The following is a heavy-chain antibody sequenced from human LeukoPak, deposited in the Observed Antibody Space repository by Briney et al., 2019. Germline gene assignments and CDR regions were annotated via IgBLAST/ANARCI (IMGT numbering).Heavy chain of an antibody. CDR3: ARFDDYGDYYYYYMDV. CDR2: IKQDGSEK. Sequence: GGSLRLSCAASGFSFSSYWMSWVRQAPGKGLEWVANIKQDGSEKYYVDSVKGRFTISRDNAKNSLYLQMNSLRAEDTAVYYCARFDDYGDYYYYYMDVWGKGTTVTVSS. CDR1: GFSFSSYW. D-gene: IGHD4-17*01. J-gene: IGHJ6*03. V-gene: IGHV3-7*01.